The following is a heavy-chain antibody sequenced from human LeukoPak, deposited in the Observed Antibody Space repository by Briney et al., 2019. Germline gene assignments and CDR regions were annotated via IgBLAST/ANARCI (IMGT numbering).Heavy chain of an antibody. CDR2: ISSSSYI. Sequence: GGSLRLSCAASGFTFSSYSMNWVRQAPGKGLEWVSSISSSSYIYYADSVKGRFTISRDNAKNSLYLQMNSLRAEDTAVYYCARGLYDSSGVDYWGQGTLDTVSS. J-gene: IGHJ4*02. D-gene: IGHD3-22*01. CDR3: ARGLYDSSGVDY. V-gene: IGHV3-21*01. CDR1: GFTFSSYS.